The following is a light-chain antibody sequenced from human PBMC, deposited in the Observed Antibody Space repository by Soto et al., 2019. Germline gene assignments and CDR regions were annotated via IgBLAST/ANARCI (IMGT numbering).Light chain of an antibody. Sequence: EIVMTQSPGTLSVSPWEIGTLSCRASQSVSMNLAWYQQKPGQAPRLLMYVPSTRATGIPARFGGSGSGTEFTLTISSLQSEDFAVYYCQERSRWPRATFGGGTKVDIK. CDR3: QERSRWPRAT. V-gene: IGKV3-15*01. CDR1: QSVSMN. CDR2: VPS. J-gene: IGKJ4*01.